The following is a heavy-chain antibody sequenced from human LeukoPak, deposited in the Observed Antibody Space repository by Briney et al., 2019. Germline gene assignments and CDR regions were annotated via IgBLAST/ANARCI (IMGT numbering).Heavy chain of an antibody. Sequence: GGSLRLSCAASGFTFSSYAMSWVRQAPGKGLEWVSAISGSGGSTHYADSVKGRFTISRDNSKNTLYLQMNSLRAEDTAVYYCAKVLGMWLLMIGFDYWGQGTLVTVSS. CDR1: GFTFSSYA. V-gene: IGHV3-23*01. CDR3: AKVLGMWLLMIGFDY. CDR2: ISGSGGST. J-gene: IGHJ4*02. D-gene: IGHD3-22*01.